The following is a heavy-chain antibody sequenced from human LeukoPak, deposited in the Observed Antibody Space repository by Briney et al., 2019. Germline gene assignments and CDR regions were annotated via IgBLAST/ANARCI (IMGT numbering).Heavy chain of an antibody. J-gene: IGHJ3*02. V-gene: IGHV3-7*01. CDR2: IRRDGSET. Sequence: PGGSLRLSCAASGSTFSNYWMTWVRRAPGKGLEWVANIRRDGSETHYVDSVMGRFTISRDNAKNSLYPQMNSLRAEDTAVYYCARDDTHYGSSGSFYDAFDIWGQGTMVTVSS. CDR3: ARDDTHYGSSGSFYDAFDI. D-gene: IGHD3-22*01. CDR1: GSTFSNYW.